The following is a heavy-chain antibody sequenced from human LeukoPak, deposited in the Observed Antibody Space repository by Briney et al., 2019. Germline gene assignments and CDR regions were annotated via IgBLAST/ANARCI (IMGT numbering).Heavy chain of an antibody. Sequence: SETLSLTCTVSGGSISSGGYYWSWIRQHPGKGLEWIGYIYYSGSTYYSPSLKSRVTISVDTSKNQFSLKLSSVTAADTAVYYCARVGGTVTTFDYWGQGTLVTVSS. CDR3: ARVGGTVTTFDY. CDR2: IYYSGST. J-gene: IGHJ4*02. CDR1: GGSISSGGYY. V-gene: IGHV4-31*03. D-gene: IGHD4-11*01.